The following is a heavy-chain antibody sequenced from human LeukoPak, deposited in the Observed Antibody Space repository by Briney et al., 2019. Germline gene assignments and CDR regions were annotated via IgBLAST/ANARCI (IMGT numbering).Heavy chain of an antibody. CDR2: IIPIFGTA. V-gene: IGHV1-69*01. Sequence: SVKVSCKASGGTFSSYAISWVRQAPGQGLEWMGGIIPIFGTANYAQKFQGRVTITADESTSTAYMELSNLRSGDTAVYYCARMKEMATISDAFDIWGQGTMVTVSS. CDR1: GGTFSSYA. CDR3: ARMKEMATISDAFDI. J-gene: IGHJ3*02. D-gene: IGHD5-24*01.